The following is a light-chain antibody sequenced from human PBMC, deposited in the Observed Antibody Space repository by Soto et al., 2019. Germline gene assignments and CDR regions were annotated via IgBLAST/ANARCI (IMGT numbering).Light chain of an antibody. V-gene: IGLV1-44*01. Sequence: QTVVTQPPSASETPGHRVTISCSGSFSNIGSNAVNWYQQFPGTAPKLLIYSNIQRPSGVPDRFSGSRSGTSASLAISGLQSEDEALYYCAAWDDSLNGPVFGGGTKVTVL. CDR1: FSNIGSNA. J-gene: IGLJ3*02. CDR2: SNI. CDR3: AAWDDSLNGPV.